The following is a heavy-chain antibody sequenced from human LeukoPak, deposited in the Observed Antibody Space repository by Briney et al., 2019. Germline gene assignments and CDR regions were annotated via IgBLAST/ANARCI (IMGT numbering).Heavy chain of an antibody. CDR1: GGSFSGYY. CDR2: INHSGST. J-gene: IGHJ6*03. CDR3: ARGRVAAAGREYYYYYMDV. Sequence: PSETLSLTCAVYGGSFSGYYWSWIRQPPGKGLEWIGEINHSGSTNYNPSLKSRVTISVDTSKNQFSLKLSSVTAADTAVYYCARGRVAAAGREYYYYYMDVWGKGTTVTVSS. V-gene: IGHV4-34*01. D-gene: IGHD6-13*01.